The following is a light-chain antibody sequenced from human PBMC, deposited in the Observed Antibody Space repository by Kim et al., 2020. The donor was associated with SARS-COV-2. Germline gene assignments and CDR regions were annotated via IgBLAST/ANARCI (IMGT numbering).Light chain of an antibody. CDR1: QSVTRGY. V-gene: IGKV3-20*01. J-gene: IGKJ4*01. CDR2: AAS. Sequence: TGESATLSCRASQSVTRGYLAWYQQKPGQAPRLLIYAASSRATAIPDRFSGSGSGTDFTLTISRLEPEDFAVYYCQQYGTSLALTFGGGTKVEIK. CDR3: QQYGTSLALT.